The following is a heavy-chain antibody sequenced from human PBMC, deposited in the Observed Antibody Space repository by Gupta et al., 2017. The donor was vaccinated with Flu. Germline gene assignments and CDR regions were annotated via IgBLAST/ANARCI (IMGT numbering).Heavy chain of an antibody. CDR1: GGSISSGSYY. Sequence: QVQLQESGPGLVKPSQTLSLTCTVSGGSISSGSYYWSWIRQPAGKGLEWIGRIYTSGSTNYTPSLKSRVTISVDTSKNQFSLKLSSVTAADTAVYYCARDGSGIVGAGGEDYWGQGTLVTVSS. D-gene: IGHD2-15*01. V-gene: IGHV4-61*02. CDR2: IYTSGST. CDR3: ARDGSGIVGAGGEDY. J-gene: IGHJ4*02.